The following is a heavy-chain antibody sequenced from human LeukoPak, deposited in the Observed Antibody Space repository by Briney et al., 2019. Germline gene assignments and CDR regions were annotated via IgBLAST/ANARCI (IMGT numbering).Heavy chain of an antibody. CDR2: ISAYNGNT. V-gene: IGHV1-18*01. CDR1: GYMFTNCG. Sequence: ASGKVSCSTSGYMFTNCGISTVGQAPGQGLGWMGWISAYNGNTNYAQKLQGRVTMTTDTSTSTAYMELRSLRSDDTAVYYCAREGNFGSGIDYYHGMDVWGQGTKVTVSS. CDR3: AREGNFGSGIDYYHGMDV. J-gene: IGHJ6*02. D-gene: IGHD3-10*01.